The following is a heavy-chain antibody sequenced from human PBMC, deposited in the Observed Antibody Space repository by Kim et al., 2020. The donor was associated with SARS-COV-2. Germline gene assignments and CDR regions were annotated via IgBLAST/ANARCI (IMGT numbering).Heavy chain of an antibody. Sequence: SVKVSCKASGGTFSSYAISWVRQAPGQGLEWMGGIIPIFGTANHAQKFQGRVTITADESTSTAYMELSSLRSEDTAVYYCARGGIVATTPFDPWGQGTLVTVSS. CDR1: GGTFSSYA. J-gene: IGHJ5*02. CDR3: ARGGIVATTPFDP. D-gene: IGHD5-12*01. V-gene: IGHV1-69*13. CDR2: IIPIFGTA.